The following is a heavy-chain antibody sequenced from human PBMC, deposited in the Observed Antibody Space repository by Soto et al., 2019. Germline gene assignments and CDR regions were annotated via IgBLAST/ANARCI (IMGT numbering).Heavy chain of an antibody. CDR1: GFTFRTYW. Sequence: EVQLVESGGGLVQPGGSLRLSCAASGFTFRTYWMNWVRQAPGKGLEWVANIKEDGSKKNFVDSVKGRFTISRDNAKNLLYLQMNSLRAEDTAVYYCARDGDSWNGFDYWGQGTLVTVPS. CDR3: ARDGDSWNGFDY. J-gene: IGHJ4*02. D-gene: IGHD1-20*01. CDR2: IKEDGSKK. V-gene: IGHV3-7*01.